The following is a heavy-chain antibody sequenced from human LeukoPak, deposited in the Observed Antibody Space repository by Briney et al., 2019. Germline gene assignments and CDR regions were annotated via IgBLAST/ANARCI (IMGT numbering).Heavy chain of an antibody. CDR2: IYYSGST. J-gene: IGHJ6*02. D-gene: IGHD6-6*01. CDR1: GGSISSSSYY. Sequence: PSETLSLTCTVSGGSISSSSYYWGWLRPPPGKGLEGMGSIYYSGSTYYNPSLKSRLTISVHTPKNQFSLNLSSVTAADTAVYYCARQRPHDYYYGMGVWGQGTTVTVSS. CDR3: ARQRPHDYYYGMGV. V-gene: IGHV4-39*01.